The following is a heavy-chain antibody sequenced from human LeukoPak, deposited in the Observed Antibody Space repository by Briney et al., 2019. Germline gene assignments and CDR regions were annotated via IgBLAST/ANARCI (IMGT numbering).Heavy chain of an antibody. CDR1: GFTFSDHY. V-gene: IGHV3-72*01. CDR3: TRVDSSYYLDY. J-gene: IGHJ4*02. D-gene: IGHD3-22*01. CDR2: IRKKENSYTT. Sequence: GGSLRLSFAASGFTFSDHYMDWVRQAPGKGLEWVGRIRKKENSYTTEYAASVKGRFIISRDDSKNSLYLQMNSLKTEDTAVYYCTRVDSSYYLDYWGQGTQVTVSS.